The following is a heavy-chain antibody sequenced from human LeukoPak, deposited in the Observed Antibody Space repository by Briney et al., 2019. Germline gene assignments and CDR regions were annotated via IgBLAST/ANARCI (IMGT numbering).Heavy chain of an antibody. CDR3: ARNSCPSGSCYDNRGYFDY. V-gene: IGHV4-61*02. Sequence: SETLSLTCTVSGGSISSATYYWSWIRQPAGKGLEWIGRIYTSGSTNYNPSLKSRITISVDTSKNQFSLKLSSGTAADTAVYYCARNSCPSGSCYDNRGYFDYWGQGTLVTVSS. J-gene: IGHJ4*02. CDR1: GGSISSATYY. CDR2: IYTSGST. D-gene: IGHD2-15*01.